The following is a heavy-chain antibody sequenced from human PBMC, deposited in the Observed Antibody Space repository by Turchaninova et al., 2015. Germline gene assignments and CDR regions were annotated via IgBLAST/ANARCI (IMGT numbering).Heavy chain of an antibody. D-gene: IGHD3-3*01. CDR1: GGSISSYY. J-gene: IGHJ4*02. CDR2: INYSGST. CDR3: AAFWSGYSY. Sequence: QVRLQESGPELVKPLETVSITRTVSGGSISSYYWSWIRPPPGKGLEWIGYINYSGSTNYNPSLKIRVTISVDTSKNQFSLKLSSVTAADTAVYYCAAFWSGYSYWGQGTLVTVSS. V-gene: IGHV4-59*01.